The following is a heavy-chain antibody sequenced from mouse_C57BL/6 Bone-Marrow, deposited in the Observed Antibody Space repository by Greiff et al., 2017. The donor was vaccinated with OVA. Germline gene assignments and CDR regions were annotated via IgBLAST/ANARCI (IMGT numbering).Heavy chain of an antibody. CDR3: AREDYPYAMDY. CDR2: INYAGSST. J-gene: IGHJ4*01. V-gene: IGHV5-16*01. D-gene: IGHD2-4*01. Sequence: EVKLMESEGGLVQPGSSMKLSCTASGFTFSDYYMAWVRQVPEKGLEWVANINYAGSSTCYLDSLKSRFIISRDNAKNILYLQMSSLKSEDTATYYCAREDYPYAMDYWGQGTSVTVSS. CDR1: GFTFSDYY.